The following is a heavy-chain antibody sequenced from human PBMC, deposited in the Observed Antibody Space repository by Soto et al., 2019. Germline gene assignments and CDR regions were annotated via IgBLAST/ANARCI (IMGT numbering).Heavy chain of an antibody. V-gene: IGHV4-31*03. CDR2: IYYSGST. J-gene: IGHJ1*01. CDR1: GGSIGSGGYY. Sequence: QVQLQESGPGLVKPSQTLSLTCTVSGGSIGSGGYYWSWIRQHPGKGLEWIGYIYYSGSTYYNPSLKSRVTISVDTSKNQFSLKLSSVTAADTAVYYCAGTYYYDSSESGYFQHWGQGTLVTVSS. CDR3: AGTYYYDSSESGYFQH. D-gene: IGHD3-22*01.